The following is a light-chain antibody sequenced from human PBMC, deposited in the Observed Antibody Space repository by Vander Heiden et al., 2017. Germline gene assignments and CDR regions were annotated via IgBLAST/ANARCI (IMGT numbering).Light chain of an antibody. CDR2: DAS. CDR3: QQDNSYSCT. CDR1: QSISSL. V-gene: IGKV1-5*01. Sequence: DIQMTQSPCTLSASLADRVTITCRASQSISSLLAWYQQKPGKAPKLLIYDASSLESGVPSSFSGSGSGTEFTLTISSLQPDDFATYYYQQDNSYSCTFGQGTKVEIK. J-gene: IGKJ2*02.